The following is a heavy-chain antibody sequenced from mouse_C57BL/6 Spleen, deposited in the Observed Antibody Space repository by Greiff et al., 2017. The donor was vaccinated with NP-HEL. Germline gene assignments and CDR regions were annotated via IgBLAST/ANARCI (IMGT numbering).Heavy chain of an antibody. D-gene: IGHD2-1*01. CDR2: ISYDGSN. V-gene: IGHV3-6*01. CDR1: GYSITSGYY. Sequence: ESGPGLVKPSQSLSLPCSVTGYSITSGYYWNWIRQFPGNKLEWMGYISYDGSNNYNPSLKNRISITRDTSKNQFFLKLNSVTTEDTATYYCAKGDYGNYDAMDYWGQGTSVTVSS. J-gene: IGHJ4*01. CDR3: AKGDYGNYDAMDY.